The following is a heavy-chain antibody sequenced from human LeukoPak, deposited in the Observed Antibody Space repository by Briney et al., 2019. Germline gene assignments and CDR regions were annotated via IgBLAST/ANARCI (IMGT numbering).Heavy chain of an antibody. V-gene: IGHV1-24*01. D-gene: IGHD3-22*01. CDR1: GYTLTELS. CDR2: FDPEDGET. J-gene: IGHJ6*02. CDR3: ATMQDYDSSGYYVDYYYGMDV. Sequence: GASVKVSCKVSGYTLTELSMHWVRQAPGKGLEWMGGFDPEDGETIYAQKFQGRVTMTEDTSTDTAYMELSSLGSEDTAVYYCATMQDYDSSGYYVDYYYGMDVWGQGTTVTVSS.